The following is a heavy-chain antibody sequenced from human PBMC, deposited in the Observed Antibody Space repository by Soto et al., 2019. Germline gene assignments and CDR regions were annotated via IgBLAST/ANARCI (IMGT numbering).Heavy chain of an antibody. CDR1: GFTFGNYA. CDR2: ISGGGDAT. J-gene: IGHJ4*02. D-gene: IGHD7-27*01. CDR3: AKKSLGSITLPALYYFDY. V-gene: IGHV3-23*01. Sequence: VQLLESGGGLVQPWGSLRLSCAASGFTFGNYAFSWVRQAPGKGLEWVSVISGGGDATYYPDSVKGRFTISRDNSKNTVYLQMNGLRAEDTAVYYCAKKSLGSITLPALYYFDYWGQGTLVTVSS.